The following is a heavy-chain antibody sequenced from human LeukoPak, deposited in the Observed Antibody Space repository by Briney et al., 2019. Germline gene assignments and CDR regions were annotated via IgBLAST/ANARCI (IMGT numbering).Heavy chain of an antibody. V-gene: IGHV4-34*01. CDR2: INHSGST. J-gene: IGHJ6*02. CDR3: ASMYYDFWSGYSYYYYYYGMDV. CDR1: GGSFSGYY. D-gene: IGHD3-3*01. Sequence: SETLSLTCAVYGGSFSGYYWSWIRQPPGMGLEWIGEINHSGSTNYNPSLKSRVTISVDTSKNQFSLKLSSVTAADTAVYYCASMYYDFWSGYSYYYYYYGMDVWGQGTTVTVSS.